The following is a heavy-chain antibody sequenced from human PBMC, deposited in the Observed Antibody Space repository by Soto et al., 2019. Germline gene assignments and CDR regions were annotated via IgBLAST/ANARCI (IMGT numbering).Heavy chain of an antibody. CDR3: AHDRSGWYGMDV. V-gene: IGHV2-5*02. D-gene: IGHD6-19*01. J-gene: IGHJ6*02. CDR1: GFSLTTRGVG. CDR2: IYWDDDK. Sequence: QITLKESGPTLVKPTQTLTLTCTFSGFSLTTRGVGVAWIRQPPGKALEWLALIYWDDDKRYSPSLKSRLTITKDTSKNQVVLTMTNMDPVDTATYYCAHDRSGWYGMDVWGQGTTVTVSS.